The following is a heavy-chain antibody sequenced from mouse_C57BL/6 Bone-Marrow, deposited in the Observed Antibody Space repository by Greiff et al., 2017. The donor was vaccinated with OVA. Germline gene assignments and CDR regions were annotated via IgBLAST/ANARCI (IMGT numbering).Heavy chain of an antibody. CDR3: ARYLRDGSSYDWYFDV. V-gene: IGHV3-8*01. CDR2: ISYSGST. J-gene: IGHJ1*03. CDR1: GYSITSDY. D-gene: IGHD1-1*01. Sequence: EVQLQQSGPGLAKPSQTLSLTCSVTGYSITSDYWNWIRKFPGNKLEYMGYISYSGSTYYNPSLKSRISITRDTSKNQYYLQLNSVTTEDTATYYCARYLRDGSSYDWYFDVWGTGTTVTVSS.